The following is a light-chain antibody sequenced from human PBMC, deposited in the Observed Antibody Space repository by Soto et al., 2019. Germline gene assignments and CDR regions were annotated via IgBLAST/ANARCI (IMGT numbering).Light chain of an antibody. CDR3: QQYGSSPRLT. V-gene: IGKV3-20*01. Sequence: EIVLTQSPGTLSLSPGERATLSCRASQNVSSSYLAWYQQKPGQAPRLLIYGASSRATGIPDRFSGSGSGTDFTLTISRLEPEDFAVYYCQQYGSSPRLTFGGGTKVGIK. J-gene: IGKJ4*01. CDR1: QNVSSSY. CDR2: GAS.